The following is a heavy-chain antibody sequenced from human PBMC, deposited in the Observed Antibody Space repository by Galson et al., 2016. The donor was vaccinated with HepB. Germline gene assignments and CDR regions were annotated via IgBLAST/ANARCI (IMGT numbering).Heavy chain of an antibody. V-gene: IGHV5-51*01. CDR3: VRRPGLAVAGTYFDY. J-gene: IGHJ4*02. Sequence: QSGADVKKPGESLKISCKGSGYRFTNYWIAWVRQTPGKGLEWMGIIYLGDSDTRYSPSFQGQVTISADKSINTAYLRWSSLKASDTAMCYCVRRPGLAVAGTYFDYWGQGTLVTVSS. CDR1: GYRFTNYW. CDR2: IYLGDSDT. D-gene: IGHD6-19*01.